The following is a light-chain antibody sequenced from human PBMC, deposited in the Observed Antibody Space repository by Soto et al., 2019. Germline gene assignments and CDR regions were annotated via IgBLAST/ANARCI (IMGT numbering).Light chain of an antibody. Sequence: DIQMTQSPSSLSASVGDRVTITCRASQSISSYLNWYQQKPGKAPKLLIYAASTFQSGVPSRFSGSGSGTEFTLTISSLQPEDFGSYYCQQSYSIPLTFGQGTRLEIQ. CDR3: QQSYSIPLT. CDR2: AAS. V-gene: IGKV1-39*01. J-gene: IGKJ5*01. CDR1: QSISSY.